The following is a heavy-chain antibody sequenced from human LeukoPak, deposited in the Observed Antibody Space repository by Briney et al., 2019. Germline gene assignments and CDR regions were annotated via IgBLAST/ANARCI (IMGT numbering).Heavy chain of an antibody. CDR2: IWYDGSNK. Sequence: GGSLRLSCAASGFTFSSYGMHWVRQAPGKGLEWVAVIWYDGSNKYYADSVKGRFTISRDNSKNTLYLQMNSLRAEDTAVYYCARVSCWTLEGYYYYGMDVWGQGTTVTVSS. D-gene: IGHD6-19*01. CDR3: ARVSCWTLEGYYYYGMDV. V-gene: IGHV3-33*01. CDR1: GFTFSSYG. J-gene: IGHJ6*02.